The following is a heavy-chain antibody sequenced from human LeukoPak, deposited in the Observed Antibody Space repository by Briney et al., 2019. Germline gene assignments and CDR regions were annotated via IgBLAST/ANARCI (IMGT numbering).Heavy chain of an antibody. CDR2: INHSGST. Sequence: PSETLSLTCAVYGGSFSGYHWSWIRQPPGKGLEWIGEINHSGSTNYNPSLKSRVTISVDTSKNQFSLKLSSVTAADTAVYYCARGHPYTAMAGRDLDYWGQGTLVTVSS. CDR3: ARGHPYTAMAGRDLDY. D-gene: IGHD5-18*01. J-gene: IGHJ4*02. CDR1: GGSFSGYH. V-gene: IGHV4-34*01.